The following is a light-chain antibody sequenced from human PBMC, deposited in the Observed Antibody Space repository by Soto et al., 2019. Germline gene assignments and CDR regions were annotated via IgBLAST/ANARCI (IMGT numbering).Light chain of an antibody. CDR2: GAS. J-gene: IGKJ1*01. CDR1: QTVSRS. CDR3: QQFYTWPQT. V-gene: IGKV3-15*01. Sequence: EIVLTQSPGTLSLSPGERATLSCRASQTVSRSALAWYQQKPGQAPRLLIYGASTRATGIPARFSGSGSGTDFTLTISSLQSEDFAVYFCQQFYTWPQTFGHGTKVDIK.